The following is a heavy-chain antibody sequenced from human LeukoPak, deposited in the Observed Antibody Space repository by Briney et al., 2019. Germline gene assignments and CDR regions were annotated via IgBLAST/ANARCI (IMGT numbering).Heavy chain of an antibody. CDR1: GYTFTSYD. D-gene: IGHD6-13*01. J-gene: IGHJ5*02. Sequence: ASVKVPCKASGYTFTSYDINWVRQATGQGLEWLGWMNPNSGNTEYAQKFQGRLTMTRNPAISTAYLELNSLRSEDTAVCYCARGGGISNWFDPWGQGTRVTVSS. V-gene: IGHV1-8*02. CDR3: ARGGGISNWFDP. CDR2: MNPNSGNT.